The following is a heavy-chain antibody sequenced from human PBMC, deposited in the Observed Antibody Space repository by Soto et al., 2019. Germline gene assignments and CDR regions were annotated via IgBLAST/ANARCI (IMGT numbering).Heavy chain of an antibody. V-gene: IGHV1-18*04. CDR2: ISAYNGNT. J-gene: IGHJ6*02. CDR3: ARANYDFWSGYSYYYYGMDV. D-gene: IGHD3-3*01. CDR1: GYTFTSYG. Sequence: RASVKVSCKASGYTFTSYGISWVRQAPGQGLEWMGWISAYNGNTNYAQKLQGRVTMTTDTSTSTAYMELRSLRSDDTAVYYCARANYDFWSGYSYYYYGMDVWGQGTTVTSP.